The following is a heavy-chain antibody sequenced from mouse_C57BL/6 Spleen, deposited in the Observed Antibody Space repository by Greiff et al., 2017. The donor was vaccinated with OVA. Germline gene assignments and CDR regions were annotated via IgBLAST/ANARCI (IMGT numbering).Heavy chain of an antibody. CDR3: ASESYSNYVDAY. Sequence: VQLQQSGPELVKPGASVKISCKASGYAFSSSWMNWVKQRPGQGLEWIGRIYPGDGDTNYNGKFKGKATLTADKSSSTAYMQLSSLTSEDSAVYFCASESYSNYVDAYWGQGTLVTVSA. V-gene: IGHV1-82*01. J-gene: IGHJ3*01. D-gene: IGHD2-5*01. CDR2: IYPGDGDT. CDR1: GYAFSSSW.